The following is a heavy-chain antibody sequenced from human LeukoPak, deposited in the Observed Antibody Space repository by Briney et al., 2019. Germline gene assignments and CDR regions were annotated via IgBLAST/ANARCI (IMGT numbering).Heavy chain of an antibody. V-gene: IGHV1-18*01. CDR2: ISTYNGNT. CDR1: GYTFISNG. Sequence: GASVKVSCTASGYTFISNGISWVRRAPGQGLEWMGWISTYNGNTNYAQKFQGRVTMTTDSSTTTAYMELRSLRSDDTAVYYCASLALDGSYFYNYYYYYMDVWGKGTTVTVSS. D-gene: IGHD1-26*01. J-gene: IGHJ6*03. CDR3: ASLALDGSYFYNYYYYYMDV.